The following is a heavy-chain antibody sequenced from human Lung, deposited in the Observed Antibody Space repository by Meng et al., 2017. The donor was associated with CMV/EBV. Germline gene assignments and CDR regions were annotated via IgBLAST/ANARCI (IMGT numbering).Heavy chain of an antibody. J-gene: IGHJ5*02. Sequence: SXTLSLXCTVSGGSISSGDYYWSWIRQSPGKGLEWIGYIYYSGSTYYNPSLKSRVTISLDTSKNQFSLKLSSVTAADTDVYYCARVGSDFWSGYWPWGQGTVVTVSS. V-gene: IGHV4-30-4*02. D-gene: IGHD3-3*01. CDR3: ARVGSDFWSGYWP. CDR2: IYYSGST. CDR1: GGSISSGDYY.